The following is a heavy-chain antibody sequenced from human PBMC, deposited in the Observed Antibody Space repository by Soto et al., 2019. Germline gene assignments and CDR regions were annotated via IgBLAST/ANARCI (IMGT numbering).Heavy chain of an antibody. J-gene: IGHJ6*03. Sequence: EVQLLVSGGGLVQPGGSLRLSCAASGFTFSSYALSWVRQAPGKGLELVSGSSGSGDSTNYADSVKGRFTVSRDNSGNTVYLQMSSLRVEDTAVYYCAKRFCTSATCLPLYFYCYIDLWGEGTTVTVSS. D-gene: IGHD2-8*01. CDR1: GFTFSSYA. V-gene: IGHV3-23*01. CDR3: AKRFCTSATCLPLYFYCYIDL. CDR2: SSGSGDST.